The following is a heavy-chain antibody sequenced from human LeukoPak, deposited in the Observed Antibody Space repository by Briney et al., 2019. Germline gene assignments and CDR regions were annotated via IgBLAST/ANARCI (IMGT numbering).Heavy chain of an antibody. CDR1: GFTFSSYA. V-gene: IGHV3-30*04. CDR3: ARDRSGDLYAFDI. D-gene: IGHD3-10*01. CDR2: ISYDGSNK. J-gene: IGHJ3*02. Sequence: PGGSLRLSCAASGFTFSSYAMHWVRQAPGKGLERVAVISYDGSNKYYADSVKGRFTISRDNSKNTLYLQMNSLRAEDTAVYYCARDRSGDLYAFDIWGQGTMVTVSS.